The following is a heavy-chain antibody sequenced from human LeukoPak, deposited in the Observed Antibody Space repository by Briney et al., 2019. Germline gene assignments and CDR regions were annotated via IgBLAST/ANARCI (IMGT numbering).Heavy chain of an antibody. CDR1: GYTFTSYY. J-gene: IGHJ3*01. CDR2: INPSGGST. D-gene: IGHD3-16*02. Sequence: ASVKVSCKASGYTFTSYYMHWVRQAPGQGLEWMGIINPSGGSTSYAQKFQGRVTMTTDTSTSTAYMELRSLRTDDTAVYYCARDFYPVALDFWGQGTLVTVSS. V-gene: IGHV1-46*01. CDR3: ARDFYPVALDF.